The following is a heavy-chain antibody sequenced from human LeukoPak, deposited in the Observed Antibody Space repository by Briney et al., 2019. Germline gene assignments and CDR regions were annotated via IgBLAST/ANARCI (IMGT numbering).Heavy chain of an antibody. CDR3: VYDYVWGSYRYTDY. V-gene: IGHV4-34*01. CDR2: INHSGST. D-gene: IGHD3-16*02. J-gene: IGHJ4*02. CDR1: GGSFSGYY. Sequence: SETLSLTCAVYGGSFSGYYWSWIRQPPGKGLEWIGEINHSGSTNYNPSLKSRVTISVDTSKNQFSLKLGSVTAADTAVYYCVYDYVWGSYRYTDYWGQGTLVTVSS.